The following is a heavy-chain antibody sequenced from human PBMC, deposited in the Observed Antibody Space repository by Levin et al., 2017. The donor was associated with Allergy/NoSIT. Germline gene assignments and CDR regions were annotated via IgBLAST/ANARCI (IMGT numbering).Heavy chain of an antibody. J-gene: IGHJ5*02. V-gene: IGHV3-21*01. CDR2: ISSSSSYI. CDR1: GFTFSSYS. D-gene: IGHD3-22*01. Sequence: GESLKISCAASGFTFSSYSMNWVRQAPGKGLEWVSSISSSSSYIYYADSVKGRFTISRDNAKNSLYLQMNSLRAKDTAVYYCATMTPFDPWGQGTLVTVSS. CDR3: ATMTPFDP.